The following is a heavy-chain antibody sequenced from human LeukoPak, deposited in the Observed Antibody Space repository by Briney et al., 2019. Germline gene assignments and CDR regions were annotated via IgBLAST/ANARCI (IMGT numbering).Heavy chain of an antibody. J-gene: IGHJ4*02. CDR3: AKGHSDYGTGFDL. CDR2: ISSSGGRT. Sequence: PGGSLRLSCAASGFTLSDFAMSWVRQAPGKGLECVSVISSSGGRTYSADSVKARFTISRDNYKNTLSLQMNSLTADDTAVYYCAKGHSDYGTGFDLWGQGTLVTVSS. CDR1: GFTLSDFA. V-gene: IGHV3-23*01. D-gene: IGHD4-17*01.